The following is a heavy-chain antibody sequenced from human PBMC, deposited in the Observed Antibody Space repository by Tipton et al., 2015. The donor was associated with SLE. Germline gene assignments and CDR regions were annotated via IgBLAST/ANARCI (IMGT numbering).Heavy chain of an antibody. CDR2: INPSGGST. D-gene: IGHD2-21*01. CDR1: GYTFTSYG. CDR3: ARGSHCGGDCYSFDY. J-gene: IGHJ4*02. Sequence: QLVQSGAEVKKPGASVKVSCKASGYTFTSYGISWVRQAPGQGLEWMGIINPSGGSTSYAQKFQGRVTMTRDTSTSTVYMELSSLRSEDTAVYYCARGSHCGGDCYSFDYWGQGTLVTVSS. V-gene: IGHV1-46*01.